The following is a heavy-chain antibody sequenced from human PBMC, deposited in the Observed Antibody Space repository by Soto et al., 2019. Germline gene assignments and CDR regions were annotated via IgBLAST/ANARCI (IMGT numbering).Heavy chain of an antibody. Sequence: SETLSLTCIVSGGSISSSSYYWGWIRQPPGKGLEWIGSIYYSGSTNYNPSLKSRVTMSVDTSKNQFSLKLSPVTAADTAVYYCARGIVATKYYFDYWGQGTLVTVSS. D-gene: IGHD5-12*01. V-gene: IGHV4-39*07. J-gene: IGHJ4*02. CDR1: GGSISSSSYY. CDR2: IYYSGST. CDR3: ARGIVATKYYFDY.